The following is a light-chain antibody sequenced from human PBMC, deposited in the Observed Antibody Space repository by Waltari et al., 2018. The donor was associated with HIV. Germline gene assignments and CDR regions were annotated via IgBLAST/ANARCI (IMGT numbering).Light chain of an antibody. CDR2: YDS. J-gene: IGLJ2*01. V-gene: IGLV3-21*04. CDR1: NIGSKS. CDR3: QVGDSSSDHVV. Sequence: SYVLTQPPSVSVAPGKTARITCGGTNIGSKSVHWYQQKPGQAPLLVIYYDSARPSGTPERFSGSNSGNTATLTISRVEAGDEADYYCQVGDSSSDHVVFGGGTNLTVL.